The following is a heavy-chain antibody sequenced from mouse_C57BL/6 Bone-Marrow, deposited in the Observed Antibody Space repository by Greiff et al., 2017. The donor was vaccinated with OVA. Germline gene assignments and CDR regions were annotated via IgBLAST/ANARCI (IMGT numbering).Heavy chain of an antibody. CDR2: ISYDGSN. V-gene: IGHV3-6*01. D-gene: IGHD2-1*01. Sequence: VQLQQSGPGLVKPSQSLSLTCSVTGYSITSGYYWNWIRQFPGNKLEWMGYISYDGSNNYNPSLKNRISITRDTSKNQFFLKLNSVTTEDTATYYCARDETTRGYFDYWGQGTTLTVSS. CDR3: ARDETTRGYFDY. J-gene: IGHJ2*01. CDR1: GYSITSGYY.